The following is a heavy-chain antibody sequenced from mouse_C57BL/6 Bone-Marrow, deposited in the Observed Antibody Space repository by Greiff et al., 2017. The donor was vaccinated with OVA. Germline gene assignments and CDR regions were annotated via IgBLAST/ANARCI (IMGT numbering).Heavy chain of an antibody. Sequence: QVQLQQSGAELMKPGASVKLSCKATGYTFTGYWIEWVKQRPGHGLEWIGELLPGSGSTNYNEKFKDKATFTADTSSNTAYMQLSSLTTEDSAIYYCAVGRGNYGGYWYFDVWGTGTTVTVSS. CDR2: LLPGSGST. CDR1: GYTFTGYW. V-gene: IGHV1-9*01. D-gene: IGHD2-1*01. J-gene: IGHJ1*03. CDR3: AVGRGNYGGYWYFDV.